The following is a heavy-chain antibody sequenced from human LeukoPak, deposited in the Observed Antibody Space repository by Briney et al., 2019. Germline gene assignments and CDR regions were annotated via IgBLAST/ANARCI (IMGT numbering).Heavy chain of an antibody. Sequence: GGSLRLSCAASGFTFSSYATHWVRQAPGKGLEWVAVISYDGSNKYYADSVKGRFTISRDNSKNTLYLQMNSLRAEDTAVYYCAREALLGLFDYWGQGTLVTVSS. V-gene: IGHV3-30-3*01. CDR2: ISYDGSNK. D-gene: IGHD1-7*01. CDR1: GFTFSSYA. CDR3: AREALLGLFDY. J-gene: IGHJ4*02.